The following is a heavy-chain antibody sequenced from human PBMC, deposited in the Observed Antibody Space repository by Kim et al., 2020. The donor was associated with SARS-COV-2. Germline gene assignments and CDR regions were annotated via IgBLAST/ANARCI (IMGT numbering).Heavy chain of an antibody. Sequence: SETLSLTCTVSGGSISSYYWSWIRQPPGKGLEWIGYIYYSGSTNYNPSLKSRVTISVDTSKNQFSLKLSSVTAADTAVYYCARGDFWSGHFDYWGQGTLVTVSS. D-gene: IGHD3-3*01. J-gene: IGHJ4*02. CDR1: GGSISSYY. CDR2: IYYSGST. CDR3: ARGDFWSGHFDY. V-gene: IGHV4-59*01.